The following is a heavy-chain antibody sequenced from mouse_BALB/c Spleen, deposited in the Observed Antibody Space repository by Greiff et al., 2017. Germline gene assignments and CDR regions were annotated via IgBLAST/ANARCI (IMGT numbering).Heavy chain of an antibody. Sequence: VQLQQPGAELVRPGASVKLSCKASGYTFTSYWINWVKQRPGQGLEWIGNIYPSDSYTNYNQKFKDKATLTVDKSSSTAYMQLSSPTSEDSAVYYCTINYGNENYFDVWGAGTTVTVSS. J-gene: IGHJ1*01. V-gene: IGHV1-69*02. CDR3: TINYGNENYFDV. D-gene: IGHD2-1*01. CDR1: GYTFTSYW. CDR2: IYPSDSYT.